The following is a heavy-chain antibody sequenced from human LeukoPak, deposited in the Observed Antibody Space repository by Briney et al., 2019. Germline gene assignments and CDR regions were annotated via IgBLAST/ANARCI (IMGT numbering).Heavy chain of an antibody. CDR1: GFTFSSYS. Sequence: GGSLRLSCAASGFTFSSYSMNWVRQAPGKGLEWVSYISSSSSTIYYADSVKGRFTISRDNAKNSLYLQMNSLRAEDTALYHCARAAVAGIGGYYYYMDVWGKGTTVTISS. V-gene: IGHV3-48*04. D-gene: IGHD6-19*01. CDR2: ISSSSSTI. CDR3: ARAAVAGIGGYYYYMDV. J-gene: IGHJ6*03.